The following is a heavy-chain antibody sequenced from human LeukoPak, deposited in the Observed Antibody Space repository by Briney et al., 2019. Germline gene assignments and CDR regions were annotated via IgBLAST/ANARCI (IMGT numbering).Heavy chain of an antibody. Sequence: GGSLRLSCAASGFTFSNYGMQWVRQAPGKGLEWVAFIRYDGSNNYYADSVKGRFTISRDNSKNTLYLQMNSLRAEDTAVYYCAKENVQGRFLEWLSLSEGYYFDYWGQGTLVTVSS. CDR2: IRYDGSNN. D-gene: IGHD3-3*01. V-gene: IGHV3-30*02. CDR1: GFTFSNYG. CDR3: AKENVQGRFLEWLSLSEGYYFDY. J-gene: IGHJ4*02.